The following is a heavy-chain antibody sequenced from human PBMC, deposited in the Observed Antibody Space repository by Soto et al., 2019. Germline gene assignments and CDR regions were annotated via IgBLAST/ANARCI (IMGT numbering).Heavy chain of an antibody. CDR2: INHAGKN. CDR3: ARGGSSDWQVALDI. J-gene: IGHJ3*02. V-gene: IGHV4-34*01. CDR1: SEYLGSYY. Sequence: QVQQHQWGAGLLKPSETLSLTCAVSSEYLGSYYWNWIRQSPGKGLEWIGEINHAGKNNYSPSLKGRVTMSIDMSKNLVSLKLTSVTAADTAVYYCARGGSSDWQVALDIWGQGTMVTVSS. D-gene: IGHD6-19*01.